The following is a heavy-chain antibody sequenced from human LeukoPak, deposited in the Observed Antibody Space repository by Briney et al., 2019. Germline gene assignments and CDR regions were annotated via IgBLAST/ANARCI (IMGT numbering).Heavy chain of an antibody. CDR2: INPNSGGT. CDR1: GYTFTGYY. Sequence: GASVTVSFKASGYTFTGYYMHWVRQAPGQGLEWMGWINPNSGGTNYAQKFQGRVTMTRDTSISTAYMELSRLRSDDTAVYYCARDLVADYYYYGMDVWGQGTTVTVSS. J-gene: IGHJ6*02. V-gene: IGHV1-2*02. CDR3: ARDLVADYYYYGMDV. D-gene: IGHD2-15*01.